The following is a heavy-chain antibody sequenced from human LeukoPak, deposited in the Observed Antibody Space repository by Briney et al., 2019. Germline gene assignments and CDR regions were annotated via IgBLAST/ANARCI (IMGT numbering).Heavy chain of an antibody. D-gene: IGHD6-13*01. CDR3: ARDAAAGSYCYYGMDV. Sequence: VASVKVSCKASGYTFTGYYMHWVRQAPGQGLEWMGWINPDSGGTNYAQKFQGRVTMTRDTSISTAYMERSRLRSDDTAVYYCARDAAAGSYCYYGMDVWGQGTTVTVSS. CDR2: INPDSGGT. J-gene: IGHJ6*02. V-gene: IGHV1-2*02. CDR1: GYTFTGYY.